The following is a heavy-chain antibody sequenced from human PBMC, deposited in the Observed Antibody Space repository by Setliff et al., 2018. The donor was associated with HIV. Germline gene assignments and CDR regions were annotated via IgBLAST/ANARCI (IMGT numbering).Heavy chain of an antibody. Sequence: GGSLRLSCITSGFTFSEYAMSWVRQAPGKGLEWVGFIRSRAYGATPEYAASVKGRFTILRDDYKTIAYLQMNSLTTEDTAVYFCTRDRRGSNSWSGYNGGFDYWGQGTLVTVSS. J-gene: IGHJ4*02. CDR3: TRDRRGSNSWSGYNGGFDY. CDR2: IRSRAYGATP. CDR1: GFTFSEYA. D-gene: IGHD3-3*01. V-gene: IGHV3-49*04.